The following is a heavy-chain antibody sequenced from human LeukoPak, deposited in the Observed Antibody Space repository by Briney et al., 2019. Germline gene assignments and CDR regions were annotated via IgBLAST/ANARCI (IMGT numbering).Heavy chain of an antibody. J-gene: IGHJ6*02. CDR1: GYTFTGYY. D-gene: IGHD3-3*01. V-gene: IGHV1-2*06. CDR2: INPNSGGT. Sequence: ASVKVSCKASGYTFTGYYMHWVRQAPGQGLEWMGRINPNSGGTNYAQKFQGRVTMTRDTSISTAYMELSRLRSDDTAVYYCARLGANYDFWSGGSYGMDVWGQGTTVTVSS. CDR3: ARLGANYDFWSGGSYGMDV.